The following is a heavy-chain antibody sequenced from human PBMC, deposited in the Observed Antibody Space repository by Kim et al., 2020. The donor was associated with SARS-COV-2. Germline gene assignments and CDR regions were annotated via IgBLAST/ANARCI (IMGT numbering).Heavy chain of an antibody. CDR3: AKEKNYYDSSGYLLSYFDY. CDR1: GFTFSSYG. J-gene: IGHJ4*02. Sequence: GGSLRLSCAASGFTFSSYGMHWVRQAPGKGVEWVAVISYDGSNKYYADSVKGRFTISRDNSKNTLYLQMNSLRAKDTAVYYCAKEKNYYDSSGYLLSYFDYWGQGTLVTVSS. V-gene: IGHV3-30*18. D-gene: IGHD3-22*01. CDR2: ISYDGSNK.